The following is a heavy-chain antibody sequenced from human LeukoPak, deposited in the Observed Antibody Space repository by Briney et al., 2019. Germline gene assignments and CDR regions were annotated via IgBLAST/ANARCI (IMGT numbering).Heavy chain of an antibody. CDR3: ARAIPSVVTVYYFDY. J-gene: IGHJ4*02. CDR2: IYYSGST. CDR1: GGAISSYY. Sequence: SETLSLTCTVSGGAISSYYWSWIRQPPGKGLEWCGYIYYSGSTNYNPSLKSRVTTSVDTSKNQFSLKLSSVTAADTAVYYCARAIPSVVTVYYFDYWGQGTLVTVSS. V-gene: IGHV4-59*01. D-gene: IGHD3-22*01.